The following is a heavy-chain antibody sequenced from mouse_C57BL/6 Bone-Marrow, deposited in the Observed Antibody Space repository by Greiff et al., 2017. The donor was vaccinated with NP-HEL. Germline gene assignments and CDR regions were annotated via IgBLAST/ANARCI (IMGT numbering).Heavy chain of an antibody. CDR1: GYTFTSYW. V-gene: IGHV1-52*01. Sequence: QVQLQQPGAELVRPGSSVKLSCKASGYTFTSYWMHWVKQRPIQGLEWIGNIDPSDSDTHSNHKFKDKATLTVDKSSRTANLQISSLTSADSDVYFCARVSTPVVAFDYWGQGTTLTVSS. CDR3: ARVSTPVVAFDY. J-gene: IGHJ2*01. D-gene: IGHD1-1*01. CDR2: IDPSDSDT.